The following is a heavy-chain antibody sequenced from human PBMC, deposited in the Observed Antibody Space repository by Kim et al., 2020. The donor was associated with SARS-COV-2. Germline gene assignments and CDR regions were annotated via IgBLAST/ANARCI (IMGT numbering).Heavy chain of an antibody. V-gene: IGHV4-4*07. CDR3: ASALGH. Sequence: STSGPTNSNPSLQSRVTMSVDMSKNQFSLKRSSVTAADTAVYYCASALGHWGQGTLVTVSS. CDR2: STSGPT. J-gene: IGHJ4*02. D-gene: IGHD3-16*02.